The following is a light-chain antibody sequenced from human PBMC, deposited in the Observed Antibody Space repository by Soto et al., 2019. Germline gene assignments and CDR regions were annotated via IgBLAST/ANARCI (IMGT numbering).Light chain of an antibody. V-gene: IGLV1-40*01. Sequence: QSVLTQPPSVSGAPGQSVTISCTGSSSNIGAGYDVHWYQQLPGTAPKLLIYGNSNRPSGVPDRFSGSKSGTSASLAITGLQAEDEADYYCQSFDNSLSGSRVFGTGTKVTVL. CDR2: GNS. CDR1: SSNIGAGYD. CDR3: QSFDNSLSGSRV. J-gene: IGLJ1*01.